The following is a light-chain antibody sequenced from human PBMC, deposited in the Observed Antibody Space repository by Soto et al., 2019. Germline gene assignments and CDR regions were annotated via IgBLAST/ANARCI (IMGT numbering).Light chain of an antibody. CDR3: KSYTTSSTYV. V-gene: IGLV2-14*01. CDR1: TSDVGTYNY. CDR2: DVG. Sequence: QSALTQPASVSGSPGQSITISCTGTTSDVGTYNYVSWYQQHPGKAPKLIIYDVGNRPSGVSNRFSGSKSGNTASLTISGLQAEDEADYYCKSYTTSSTYVFGTGTKLTVL. J-gene: IGLJ1*01.